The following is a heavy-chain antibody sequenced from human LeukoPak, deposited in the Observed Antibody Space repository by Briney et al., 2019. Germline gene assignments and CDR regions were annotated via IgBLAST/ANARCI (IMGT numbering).Heavy chain of an antibody. J-gene: IGHJ5*02. V-gene: IGHV1-2*02. Sequence: ASVKVSCKASGYTFTGYYMHWVRQAPGQGLEWMGWINPNGGGTNYAQKFQGRVTMTRDTSISTAYMELSRLRSYDTAVYYCARAPNGDYGGFNWFDPWGQGTLVTVSS. CDR1: GYTFTGYY. CDR3: ARAPNGDYGGFNWFDP. D-gene: IGHD4-17*01. CDR2: INPNGGGT.